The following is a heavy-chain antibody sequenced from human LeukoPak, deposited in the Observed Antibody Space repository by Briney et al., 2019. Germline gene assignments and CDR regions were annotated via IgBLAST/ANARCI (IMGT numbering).Heavy chain of an antibody. Sequence: GASVKVSCKASGYTFTSYDINWVRQATGQGLEWMGWMNPNSGNTGYAQKFQGRVTMTRNTSISTAYMELSSLRSEDTAVYYCARGGGDYVWGSYRYFDYWGQGTLVTVSS. D-gene: IGHD3-16*02. CDR1: GYTFTSYD. CDR2: MNPNSGNT. J-gene: IGHJ4*02. V-gene: IGHV1-8*01. CDR3: ARGGGDYVWGSYRYFDY.